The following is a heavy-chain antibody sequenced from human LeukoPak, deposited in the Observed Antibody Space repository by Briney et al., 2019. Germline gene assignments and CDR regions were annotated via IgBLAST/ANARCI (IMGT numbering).Heavy chain of an antibody. CDR1: GFTFSSYE. CDR3: ARDRSGYDSGWFDP. V-gene: IGHV3-48*03. J-gene: IGHJ5*02. Sequence: PGGSLRLSCAASGFTFSSYEMNWVRQAPGKGLEWVSYIDSSGSNIHYADSVKGRFTISRDNAKNSLYLQMNSLRAEDTAVYYCARDRSGYDSGWFDPWGQGTLVTVSS. D-gene: IGHD5-12*01. CDR2: IDSSGSNI.